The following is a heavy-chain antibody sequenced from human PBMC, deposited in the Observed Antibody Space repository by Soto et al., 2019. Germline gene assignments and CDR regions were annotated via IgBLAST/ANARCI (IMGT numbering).Heavy chain of an antibody. CDR1: GGSISSGGYY. D-gene: IGHD3-22*01. V-gene: IGHV4-31*03. CDR2: IYYSGST. CDR3: ARAAPLTTSFDY. J-gene: IGHJ4*02. Sequence: PSETLSLTCTVSGGSISSGGYYWSWIRQHPGKGLEWIGYIYYSGSTCYNPSLKSRVTISVDTSKNQFSLKLSSVTAADTAVYYCARAAPLTTSFDYWGQGTLVTVSS.